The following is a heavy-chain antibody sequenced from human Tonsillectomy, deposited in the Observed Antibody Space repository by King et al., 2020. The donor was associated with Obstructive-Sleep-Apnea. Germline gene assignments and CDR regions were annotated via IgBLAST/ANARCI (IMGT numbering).Heavy chain of an antibody. J-gene: IGHJ2*01. D-gene: IGHD4/OR15-4a*01. CDR3: ARGPRDYLGYGYFDL. Sequence: QLQESGPGLVKPSETLPLTCTVSGGSISSSSNYWGWIRQPPGKGLEWIGSIYYSGSTYYNPSLKSRVTISVDTSKNQFSLKLSSVTAADTAVYYCARGPRDYLGYGYFDLWGRGTLVTVSS. CDR1: GGSISSSSNY. V-gene: IGHV4-39*07. CDR2: IYYSGST.